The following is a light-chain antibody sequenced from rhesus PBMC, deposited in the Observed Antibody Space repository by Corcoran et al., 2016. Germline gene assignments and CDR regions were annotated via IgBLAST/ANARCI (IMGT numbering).Light chain of an antibody. V-gene: IGKV1-74*01. CDR1: ENVNNY. Sequence: DIQMTQSPSSLSASVGDRVTITRRASENVNNYLNWYQQKPGKAPKLLIYKASTLQSGVPSRFSGSGTGTDYTFTISSLQPEYVATYDCQHCYGTPRTFGQGTKVEIK. CDR2: KAS. J-gene: IGKJ1*01. CDR3: QHCYGTPRT.